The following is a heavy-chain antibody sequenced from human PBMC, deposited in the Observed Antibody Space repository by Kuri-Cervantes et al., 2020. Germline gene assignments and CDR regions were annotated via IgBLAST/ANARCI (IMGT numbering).Heavy chain of an antibody. CDR3: ARDGVHGFCSGGGCYALYYMDV. J-gene: IGHJ6*03. CDR1: GYTFNDYY. V-gene: IGHV1-2*02. CDR2: INPNSGGT. D-gene: IGHD2-15*01. Sequence: ASVKVSCKASGYTFNDYYMHWVRQAPGQGLEWMGWINPNSGGTNYAQNFQGRVTMTRDTSIRTAYMELSRLRSDDTAVYYCARDGVHGFCSGGGCYALYYMDVWGKGTTVTVSS.